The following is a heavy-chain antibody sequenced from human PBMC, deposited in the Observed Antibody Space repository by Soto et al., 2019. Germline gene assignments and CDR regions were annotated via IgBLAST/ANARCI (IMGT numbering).Heavy chain of an antibody. J-gene: IGHJ6*02. CDR2: ISSSSSTI. CDR3: ARKNTYYYDSSGRMDV. CDR1: GFTFSSYS. Sequence: GGSLRLSCAASGFTFSSYSMNWVRQAPGKGLEWVSYISSSSSTIYYAESEKGRFTISRDNAKNSLYLQMNSLRDEDTAVYYCARKNTYYYDSSGRMDVWGQGTTVTVSS. V-gene: IGHV3-48*02. D-gene: IGHD3-22*01.